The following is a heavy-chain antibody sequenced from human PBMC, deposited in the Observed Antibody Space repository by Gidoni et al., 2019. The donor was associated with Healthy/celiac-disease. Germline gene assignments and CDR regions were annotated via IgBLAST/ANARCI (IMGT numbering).Heavy chain of an antibody. CDR2: IYYSGST. CDR1: GGSISSYY. CDR3: ARTYYDYVWGSYRSYYFDY. V-gene: IGHV4-59*01. J-gene: IGHJ4*02. Sequence: QVQLQESGPGLVTPSETLSLTCTVSGGSISSYYWSWIRQPPGKGLEWIGYIYYSGSTNYNPSLKSRVTISVDTSKNQFSLKLSSVTAADTAVYYCARTYYDYVWGSYRSYYFDYWGQGTLVTVSS. D-gene: IGHD3-16*02.